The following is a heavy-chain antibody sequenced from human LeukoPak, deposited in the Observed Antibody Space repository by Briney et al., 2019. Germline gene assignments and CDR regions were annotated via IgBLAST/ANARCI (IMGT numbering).Heavy chain of an antibody. CDR3: TLLAVASDFDY. CDR1: RFPFSVYE. J-gene: IGHJ4*02. V-gene: IGHV3-48*03. D-gene: IGHD6-19*01. CDR2: IASSGKTK. Sequence: GSLRLSCAVSRFPFSVYEMNWVRQAPGKGLEWVSNIASSGKTKYYADSVKGRFSISRDNAKTSLYLQMTSLSVEDTAVYYCTLLAVASDFDYWGQGALVTVSS.